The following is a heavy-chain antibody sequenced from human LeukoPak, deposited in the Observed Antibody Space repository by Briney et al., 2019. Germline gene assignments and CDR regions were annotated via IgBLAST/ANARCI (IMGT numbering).Heavy chain of an antibody. V-gene: IGHV1-69*05. J-gene: IGHJ6*03. CDR3: ARVGRSRGSLPNSYYYMDV. D-gene: IGHD1-26*01. CDR1: GDIFNSYS. CDR2: IIPIFGST. Sequence: SVKVSRNASGDIFNSYSVSWVRQAPGQGLEWMGGIIPIFGSTNYAQKFQGRVTITTDQSTRTAYMELNSLSSDDTAVYYCARVGRSRGSLPNSYYYMDVWGKGTTVTVSS.